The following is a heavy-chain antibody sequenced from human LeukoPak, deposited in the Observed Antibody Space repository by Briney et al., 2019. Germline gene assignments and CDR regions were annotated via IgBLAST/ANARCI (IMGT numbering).Heavy chain of an antibody. CDR2: INHSGST. V-gene: IGHV4-34*01. Sequence: SETLSLTCAVYGGSFSGYYWSWIRQPPGKGLEWIGEINHSGSTNYNPSLKSRVTISVDTSKNQFSLKLSSVTAADTAVYCCARDLPYNYDILTGYFRWFDPWGQGTLVTVSS. D-gene: IGHD3-9*01. CDR1: GGSFSGYY. J-gene: IGHJ5*02. CDR3: ARDLPYNYDILTGYFRWFDP.